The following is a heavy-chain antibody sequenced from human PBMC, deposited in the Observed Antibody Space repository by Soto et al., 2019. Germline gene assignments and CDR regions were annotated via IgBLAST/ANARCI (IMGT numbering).Heavy chain of an antibody. V-gene: IGHV1-69*13. Sequence: SVKVSCKASGGTFSSYAISCGRQAPGQGLEWMGGIIPIFGTANYAQKFQGRVTITADESASTAYMELSSLRSEDTAVYYCARQTDCGGDCYSGWFHKWGQGTLVSVSS. CDR1: GGTFSSYA. J-gene: IGHJ1*01. D-gene: IGHD2-21*02. CDR2: IIPIFGTA. CDR3: ARQTDCGGDCYSGWFHK.